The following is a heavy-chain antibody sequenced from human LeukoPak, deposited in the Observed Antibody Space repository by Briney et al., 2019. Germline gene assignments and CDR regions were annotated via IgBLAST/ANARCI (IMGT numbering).Heavy chain of an antibody. D-gene: IGHD2-15*01. CDR3: AKDSGYCSGGSCPQHMDV. CDR2: INWNGGST. Sequence: GGSLRLSCAASGFTFDDDGMNWVRQAPGKGLEWVSGINWNGGSTGYADSVKGRFTISRDNSKNSLYLQMNSLRAEDTALYYCAKDSGYCSGGSCPQHMDVWGKGTTVTVSS. V-gene: IGHV3-43D*04. J-gene: IGHJ6*03. CDR1: GFTFDDDG.